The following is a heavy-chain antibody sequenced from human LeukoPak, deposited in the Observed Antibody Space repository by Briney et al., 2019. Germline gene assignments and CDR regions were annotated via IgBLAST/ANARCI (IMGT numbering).Heavy chain of an antibody. D-gene: IGHD5-18*01. Sequence: SETLSLTCAVYGGSFSGYYWSWIRQPPGKGLEWIGEINHSGSTNYNPSLKSRVTISVDTSKNQFSLKLSSVTAADTAVYYCARDRSGNSYGYEAFDIWGQGTMVTVSS. V-gene: IGHV4-34*01. CDR1: GGSFSGYY. CDR3: ARDRSGNSYGYEAFDI. J-gene: IGHJ3*02. CDR2: INHSGST.